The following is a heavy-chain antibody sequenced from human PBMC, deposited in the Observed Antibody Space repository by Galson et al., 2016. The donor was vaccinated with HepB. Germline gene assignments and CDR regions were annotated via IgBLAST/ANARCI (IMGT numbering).Heavy chain of an antibody. CDR3: ATNIVDSRGWYERFDY. J-gene: IGHJ4*02. CDR2: IHDGGNT. D-gene: IGHD6-19*01. V-gene: IGHV3-53*01. Sequence: SLRLSCAASGFTVSTTYMSWVRQAPGKGLEWVSVIHDGGNTYYADSVKGRFTISRDNFKNTVFLQMNTLRAEDTAVYYCATNIVDSRGWYERFDYWGQGTLVTVSS. CDR1: GFTVSTTY.